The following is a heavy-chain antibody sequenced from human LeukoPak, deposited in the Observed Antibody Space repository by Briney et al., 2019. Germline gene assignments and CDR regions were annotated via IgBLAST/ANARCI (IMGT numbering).Heavy chain of an antibody. CDR1: GGSISSGDYY. J-gene: IGHJ3*02. D-gene: IGHD3-3*01. Sequence: TLSLTXTVSGGSISSGDYYWSWIRQPPGNGLDWIGYIYYSGSTYYNPSLKSRVTISVDTSKNQFSLKLSSVTAADTAVYYCTYYDFWSGDPAFDIWGQGTMVTVSS. V-gene: IGHV4-30-4*08. CDR3: TYYDFWSGDPAFDI. CDR2: IYYSGST.